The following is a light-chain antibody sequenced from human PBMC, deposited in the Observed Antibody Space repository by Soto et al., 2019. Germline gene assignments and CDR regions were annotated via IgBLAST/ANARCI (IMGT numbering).Light chain of an antibody. CDR2: GAS. CDR3: QQYRNWTRT. Sequence: EIVLTQSPATLSVSQGERVTLSCRASQSVDITLAWYQQKTGQAPWIIIYGASTRATDMPGRFSRRVSGTEFNLTISSLQSEDYAVYYCQQYRNWTRTFGQGTKLDTK. CDR1: QSVDIT. J-gene: IGKJ1*01. V-gene: IGKV3-15*01.